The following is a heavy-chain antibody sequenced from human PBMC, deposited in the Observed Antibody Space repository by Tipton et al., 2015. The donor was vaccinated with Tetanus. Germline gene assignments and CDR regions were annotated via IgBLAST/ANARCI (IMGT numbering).Heavy chain of an antibody. CDR3: ARGTFHAFDF. J-gene: IGHJ4*02. CDR1: GGSINSGGHF. D-gene: IGHD2/OR15-2a*01. CDR2: IRDNGNS. V-gene: IGHV4-31*03. Sequence: TLSLTCTVSGGSINSGGHFWTSIRQRTGKGLEWIGHIRDNGNSYANPSLSGRVTMSVDTRKNQFSLNLTSMSVADPATYYCARGTFHAFDFWGQGVQVTVSS.